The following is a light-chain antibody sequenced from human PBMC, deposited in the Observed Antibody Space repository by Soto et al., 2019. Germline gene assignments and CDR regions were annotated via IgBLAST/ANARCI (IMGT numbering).Light chain of an antibody. CDR2: GAS. CDR1: QSVSSSY. V-gene: IGKV3-20*01. CDR3: KQYGSSSWT. J-gene: IGKJ1*01. Sequence: EIVLPQSPGTLSLSPGESATLSCRASQSVSSSYLAWYQQKPGQAPRLLIYGASSRATGIPDRFSGSGSGTDFTLTISRLEPEDFAVYYCKQYGSSSWTVGKGNKVDIK.